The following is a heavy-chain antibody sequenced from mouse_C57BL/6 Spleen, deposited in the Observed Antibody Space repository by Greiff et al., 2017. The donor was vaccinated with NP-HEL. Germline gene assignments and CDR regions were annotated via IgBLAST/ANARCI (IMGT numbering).Heavy chain of an antibody. V-gene: IGHV14-1*01. J-gene: IGHJ3*01. D-gene: IGHD1-1*01. CDR2: IDPEDGDT. Sequence: VQLQQPGAELVRPGTSVKLSCTASGYTFTNYYMHWVKQRPEQGLEWIGKIDPEDGDTDYNPKFKGKATMTADTSSNTAYMQLSSLTSEDSAVYYCTRLRGSKVKTDFAYWGQGTMVTVAA. CDR1: GYTFTNYY. CDR3: TRLRGSKVKTDFAY.